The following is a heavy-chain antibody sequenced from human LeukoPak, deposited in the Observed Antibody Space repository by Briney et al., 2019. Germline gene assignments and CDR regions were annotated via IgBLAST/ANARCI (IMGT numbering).Heavy chain of an antibody. CDR2: INPSGGST. D-gene: IGHD6-6*01. J-gene: IGHJ3*02. CDR3: ARRSIAARPVRWAFDI. Sequence: ASVKVSCKASGYTFTSYYMHWVRQAPGQGLEWMGIINPSGGSTSYAQKFQGTVTMTRDMSTSTVYMELSSLRSEDTAVYYCARRSIAARPVRWAFDIWGQGTMVTVSS. V-gene: IGHV1-46*01. CDR1: GYTFTSYY.